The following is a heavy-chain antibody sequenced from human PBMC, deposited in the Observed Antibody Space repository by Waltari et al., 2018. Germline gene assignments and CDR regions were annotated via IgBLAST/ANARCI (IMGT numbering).Heavy chain of an antibody. CDR2: IWYDGSNK. J-gene: IGHJ4*02. Sequence: QVQLVESGGGVVQPGRSLRLSCAASGFTFSSYGMHWVRQAPGKGLEWVAVIWYDGSNKYYADSVKGRFTISRDNSKNTLYLQMNSLRAEDTAVYYCARATYYYDSSGYYVFDYWGQGTLVTVSS. D-gene: IGHD3-22*01. CDR1: GFTFSSYG. CDR3: ARATYYYDSSGYYVFDY. V-gene: IGHV3-33*01.